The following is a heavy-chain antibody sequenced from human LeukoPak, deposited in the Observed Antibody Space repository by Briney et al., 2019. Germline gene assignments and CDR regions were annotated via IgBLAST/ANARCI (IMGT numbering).Heavy chain of an antibody. D-gene: IGHD3-10*01. V-gene: IGHV3-30*02. CDR3: AKDGNFRVPGED. CDR2: IRYDASNK. J-gene: IGHJ4*02. CDR1: GFTFSDYG. Sequence: GGSLRLSCAASGFTFSDYGMHWVRQAPGKGLEWVAFIRYDASNKYYADSVKGRSTISRDNSKNTLYLQMNSLRAEDTAIYYCAKDGNFRVPGEDWGQGTLVTVSS.